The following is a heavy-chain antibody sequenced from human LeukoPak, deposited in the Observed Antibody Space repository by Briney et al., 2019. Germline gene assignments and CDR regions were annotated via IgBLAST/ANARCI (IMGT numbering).Heavy chain of an antibody. D-gene: IGHD3-9*01. J-gene: IGHJ4*02. CDR1: GFTFSSYA. Sequence: PGGSLRLSCAASGFTFSSYAMSWVRQAPGKGLEWVSAISGSGGSTYYADSVKGRFTISRDNSKNTLYLQMNSLRAEDTAVYYCAKDHVRYFDGLYGVWGQGTLVTVSS. CDR2: ISGSGGST. V-gene: IGHV3-23*01. CDR3: AKDHVRYFDGLYGV.